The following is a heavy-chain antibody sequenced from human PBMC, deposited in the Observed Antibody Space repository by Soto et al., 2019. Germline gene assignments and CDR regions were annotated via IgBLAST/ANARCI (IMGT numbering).Heavy chain of an antibody. CDR1: GYTFTGYY. CDR2: INPNSGGT. V-gene: IGHV1-2*04. J-gene: IGHJ4*02. Sequence: VASVKVSCKASGYTFTGYYMHWVRQAPGQGLEWMGWINPNSGGTNYAQKFQGWVTMTRDTSISTAYMELSRLRSDDTAVYYCARDRGSYGQIYDYWGQGTLVTAPQ. CDR3: ARDRGSYGQIYDY. D-gene: IGHD3-16*01.